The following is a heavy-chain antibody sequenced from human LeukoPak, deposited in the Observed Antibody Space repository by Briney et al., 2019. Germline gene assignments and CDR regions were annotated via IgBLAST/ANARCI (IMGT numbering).Heavy chain of an antibody. CDR2: ISGSGGST. J-gene: IGHJ4*02. CDR1: GFTFSSYA. Sequence: GGSPRLSCAASGFTFSSYAISWVRQAPGKGLEGVSAISGSGGSTYYADSVKGRFTISRDNSKNTLYLQMNSLRAEDTAVYYCAKNALFGVVISYFDYWGQGTLVTVSS. D-gene: IGHD3-3*01. CDR3: AKNALFGVVISYFDY. V-gene: IGHV3-23*01.